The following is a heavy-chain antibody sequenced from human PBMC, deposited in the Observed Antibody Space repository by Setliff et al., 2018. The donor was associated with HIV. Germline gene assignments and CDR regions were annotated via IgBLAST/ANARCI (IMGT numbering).Heavy chain of an antibody. CDR1: GYSFTSYW. Sequence: GESLKISCKGSGYSFTSYWIGWVRQMPGKGLGWMGIIYPGDSDTRYSPSFQGQVTISADKSISTAYLQWSSLKASDTAMYYCASTPLSSGDAFDIWGQGTMVTVSS. J-gene: IGHJ3*02. CDR2: IYPGDSDT. CDR3: ASTPLSSGDAFDI. D-gene: IGHD3-22*01. V-gene: IGHV5-51*01.